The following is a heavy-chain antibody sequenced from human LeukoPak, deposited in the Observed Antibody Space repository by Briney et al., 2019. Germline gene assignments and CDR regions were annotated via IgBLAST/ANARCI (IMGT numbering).Heavy chain of an antibody. CDR2: ITSSGSYT. D-gene: IGHD2-15*01. CDR3: ARWRYCSGGSCPPGWFDP. V-gene: IGHV3-11*06. Sequence: PGGSLRLSCAASGFTFSDYYMSWIRQAPGKGLEWISYITSSGSYTNYADSVKGRFTISRDNAKNSLYLQMNSLRAEDTAVYYCARWRYCSGGSCPPGWFDPWGQGTLVTASS. CDR1: GFTFSDYY. J-gene: IGHJ5*02.